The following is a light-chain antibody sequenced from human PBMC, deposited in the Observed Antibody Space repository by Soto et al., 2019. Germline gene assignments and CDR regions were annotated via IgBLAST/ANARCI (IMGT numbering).Light chain of an antibody. CDR2: VAS. V-gene: IGKV1-39*01. Sequence: DIQMTQSPSSLSASVGDRVTITCRASQSVGTYLSWYQQKQGKAPKLLINVASTLQSGVPSRFSGSGAGTDFTLAISSLQPEDVATYYCQQISSTPQTFGGGTRVEVK. J-gene: IGKJ4*01. CDR3: QQISSTPQT. CDR1: QSVGTY.